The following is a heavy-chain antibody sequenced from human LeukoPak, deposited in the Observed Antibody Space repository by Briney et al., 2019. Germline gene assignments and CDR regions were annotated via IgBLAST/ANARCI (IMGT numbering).Heavy chain of an antibody. CDR1: GFTFSSYW. J-gene: IGHJ4*02. V-gene: IGHV3-7*01. CDR2: IKQDGSEK. CDR3: ARRDYYDSSGYDY. D-gene: IGHD3-22*01. Sequence: GGSLRLSCAASGFTFSSYWMSWVRQAPGKGLEWVANIKQDGSEKYYVDSVKGRFTISRDNAKNSLHLQINSLRAEDTAVYYCARRDYYDSSGYDYWGQGTLVTVSS.